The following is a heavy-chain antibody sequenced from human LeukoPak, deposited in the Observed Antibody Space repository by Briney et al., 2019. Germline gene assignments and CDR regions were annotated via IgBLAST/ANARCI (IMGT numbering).Heavy chain of an antibody. V-gene: IGHV3-7*01. CDR1: GLPFSHQW. CDR2: ISPDGSKR. D-gene: IGHD4-17*01. J-gene: IGHJ4*02. CDR3: ARDPAYGALDY. Sequence: PGGSLRLSCAASGLPFSHQWMTWVRQAPGKGLEWMANISPDGSKRGLVDSVGGRFTISRDNAKNSVYLQMNSLGPEDTAVYFCARDPAYGALDYWGQGTLVIVSS.